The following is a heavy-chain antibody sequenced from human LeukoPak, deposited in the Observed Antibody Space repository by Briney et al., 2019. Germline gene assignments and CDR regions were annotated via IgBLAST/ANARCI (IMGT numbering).Heavy chain of an antibody. Sequence: GESLKISCKGSGYSFTSYWIGWVRQMPGKGLEWMGIIYPGDSDTRYSPSFQGQVTISADKSISTAYLQWSSLKASDTATYYCARHMQYYYGSGSYTPGYFDYWGQGTLVTVSS. V-gene: IGHV5-51*01. J-gene: IGHJ4*02. CDR2: IYPGDSDT. D-gene: IGHD3-10*01. CDR1: GYSFTSYW. CDR3: ARHMQYYYGSGSYTPGYFDY.